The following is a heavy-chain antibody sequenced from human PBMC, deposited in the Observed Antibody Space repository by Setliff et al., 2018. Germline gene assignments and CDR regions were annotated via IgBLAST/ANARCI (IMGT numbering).Heavy chain of an antibody. CDR3: ATGPRDNRNFLNWLGS. CDR2: IKSTTEDAST. Sequence: GGSLRLSCVASGFTFTDYAMSWVRQAPGKGLEWVGRIKSTTEDASTDLAAAVKGRFTMSRDDSKNTVYLQMSSLKSEDTAVYYCATGPRDNRNFLNWLGSWGQGTLVTVSS. D-gene: IGHD3-3*01. V-gene: IGHV3-15*01. CDR1: GFTFTDYA. J-gene: IGHJ5*01.